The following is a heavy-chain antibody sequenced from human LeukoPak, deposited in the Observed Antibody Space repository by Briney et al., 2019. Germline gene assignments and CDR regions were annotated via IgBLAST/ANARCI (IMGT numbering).Heavy chain of an antibody. Sequence: PGGSLRLSCAASGFTFSSYSMNAVRQAPRNGLDGVSYISSSSSTIYYADSVQGRFTISRDNAKNSLYLQMNSLRAEDTAVYYCARDPRRDFWSGYYYEYLFHYWGQGTLVTVSS. CDR2: ISSSSSTI. CDR1: GFTFSSYS. V-gene: IGHV3-48*01. J-gene: IGHJ4*02. D-gene: IGHD3-3*01. CDR3: ARDPRRDFWSGYYYEYLFHY.